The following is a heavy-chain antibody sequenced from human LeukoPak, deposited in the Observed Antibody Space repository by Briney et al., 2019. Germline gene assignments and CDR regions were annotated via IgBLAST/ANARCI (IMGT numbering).Heavy chain of an antibody. Sequence: ASVKVSCKTSGYPFIDCYMHWVRQAPGQGLEWMGWINSKTGGLNYAQKFQARVTMTRDTFISTGFMELSSLTSDDTAVYYCAGGRGGYNVIDYWGQGTLVTVSS. V-gene: IGHV1-2*02. CDR2: INSKTGGL. CDR3: AGGRGGYNVIDY. D-gene: IGHD6-25*01. CDR1: GYPFIDCY. J-gene: IGHJ4*02.